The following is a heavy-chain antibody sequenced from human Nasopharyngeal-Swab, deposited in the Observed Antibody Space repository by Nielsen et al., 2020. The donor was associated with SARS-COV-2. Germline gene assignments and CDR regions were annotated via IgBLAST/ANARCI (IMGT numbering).Heavy chain of an antibody. CDR3: AREGQGTPIDF. J-gene: IGHJ4*02. V-gene: IGHV3-23*01. D-gene: IGHD3-10*01. CDR1: GFTFSNYG. CDR2: ISGSGASP. Sequence: GGSLRLSCAASGFTFSNYGMSWVRQAPGKGLEWVSTISGSGASPYYADSVKGRFTISRDNSKNTLHVQMSSLRAEDTAVYYCAREGQGTPIDFWGQGTLVTVSS.